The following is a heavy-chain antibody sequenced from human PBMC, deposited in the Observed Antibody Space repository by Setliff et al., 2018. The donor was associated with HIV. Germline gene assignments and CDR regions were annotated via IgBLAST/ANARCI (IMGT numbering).Heavy chain of an antibody. Sequence: SETLSLTCTVSGGSISSSSYYWGWIRQPPGEGLEWIGSIYYSGSTYYNPSLKSRVTISVDTSKSQFSLKLSSVTAADTAVYYCAREGDVWENYFDYWGQGTLVTVSS. CDR2: IYYSGST. J-gene: IGHJ4*02. CDR3: AREGDVWENYFDY. D-gene: IGHD3-16*01. V-gene: IGHV4-39*07. CDR1: GGSISSSSYY.